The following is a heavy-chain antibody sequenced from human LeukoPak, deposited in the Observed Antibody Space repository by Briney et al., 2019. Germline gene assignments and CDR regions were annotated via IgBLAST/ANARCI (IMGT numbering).Heavy chain of an antibody. J-gene: IGHJ5*02. CDR2: INSDGSST. V-gene: IGHV3-74*01. CDR3: ARDPISHYYDSSGYPGDWFDP. D-gene: IGHD3-22*01. CDR1: GFTFSSYW. Sequence: GGSLRLSCAASGFTFSSYWMHWVCHAPGNGLVWVSRINSDGSSTSYADSVKGRFTISRDNAKNTLYLQMSSLRAEDTAVYYCARDPISHYYDSSGYPGDWFDPWGQGTLVTVSS.